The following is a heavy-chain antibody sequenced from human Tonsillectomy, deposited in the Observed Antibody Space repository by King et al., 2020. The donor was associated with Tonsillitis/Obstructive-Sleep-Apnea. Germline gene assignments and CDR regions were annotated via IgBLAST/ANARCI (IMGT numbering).Heavy chain of an antibody. CDR2: IDPSDSYT. CDR3: ARHGPEYYDSSYNMDV. Sequence: QLVQSGAEVKKPGASLRISCKGSGYSFTNYWISWVRQMPGKGLEWMGRIDPSDSYTNYSPSFQGHVTISADKSISTAYLQWSSLKASDTAMYYCARHGPEYYDSSYNMDVWGQGTTVTVSS. V-gene: IGHV5-10-1*01. D-gene: IGHD3-3*01. J-gene: IGHJ6*02. CDR1: GYSFTNYW.